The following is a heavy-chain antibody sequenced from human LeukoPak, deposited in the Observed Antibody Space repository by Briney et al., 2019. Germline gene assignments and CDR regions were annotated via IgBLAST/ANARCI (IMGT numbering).Heavy chain of an antibody. J-gene: IGHJ5*02. CDR3: AREIITMVRGVRYNWFDP. Sequence: SETLSLTCAVSGGSISSGGYSWSWIRQPPGTGLEWIGYIYHSGSTYYNPSLQSRVTISVDRSKNQFSLKLSSVTAADTAVYYCAREIITMVRGVRYNWFDPWGQGTLVTVSS. V-gene: IGHV4-30-2*01. D-gene: IGHD3-10*01. CDR1: GGSISSGGYS. CDR2: IYHSGST.